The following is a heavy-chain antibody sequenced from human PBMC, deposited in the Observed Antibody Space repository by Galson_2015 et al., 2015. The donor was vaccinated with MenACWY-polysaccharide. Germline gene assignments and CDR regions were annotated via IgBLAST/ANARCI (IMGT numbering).Heavy chain of an antibody. CDR2: INGDGNST. D-gene: IGHD1-1*01. CDR1: GFTFSRYW. CDR3: TKDFDWNDGH. Sequence: SLRLSCAASGFTFSRYWMHWIRQAPGKGLVWVSRINGDGNSTNCADSVKGRFTISRDNAKNTLYLQMNSLRAEDTAVYYCTKDFDWNDGHWGQGTL. J-gene: IGHJ4*02. V-gene: IGHV3-74*01.